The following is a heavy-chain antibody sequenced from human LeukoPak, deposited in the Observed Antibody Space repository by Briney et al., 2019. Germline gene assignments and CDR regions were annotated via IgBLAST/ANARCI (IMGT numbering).Heavy chain of an antibody. V-gene: IGHV5-51*01. CDR2: IYPGDSDT. CDR3: ARGDYGDYRVFYTLFDY. CDR1: GYNFTIYW. J-gene: IGHJ4*02. D-gene: IGHD4-17*01. Sequence: GESLKISCKGSGYNFTIYWIAWVRQMPGKRLEWMGIIYPGDSDTRYSPSFQGQVTISADKSISTAYLQWSSLKASDTAMYYCARGDYGDYRVFYTLFDYWGQGTLVTVSS.